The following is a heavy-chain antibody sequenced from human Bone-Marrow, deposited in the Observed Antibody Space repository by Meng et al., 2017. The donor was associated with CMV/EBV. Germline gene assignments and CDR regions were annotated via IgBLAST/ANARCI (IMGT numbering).Heavy chain of an antibody. J-gene: IGHJ4*02. V-gene: IGHV3-53*01. CDR2: IYSGGST. CDR1: GFTVSTNY. CDR3: ARVDY. Sequence: LSLTCAVTGFTVSTNYMSWVRQAPGKGLEWVSIIYSGGSTSYADSVKGRFTISRDSSKNTLYLQMNSLRAEDTAVYYCARVDYWGRGTLVTFSS.